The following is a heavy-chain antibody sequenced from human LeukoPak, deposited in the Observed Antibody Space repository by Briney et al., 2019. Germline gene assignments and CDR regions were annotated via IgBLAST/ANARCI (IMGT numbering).Heavy chain of an antibody. CDR2: IGSSSSYI. Sequence: GGSLRLSCAAPGFTFSSYSMNWVRQAPGKGLEWVSSIGSSSSYIYYADSVKGRFTISRDNAKNSLYLQMNSLRAEDTAVYYCARPLWRGMYYHPFDYWGQGTLVTVSS. CDR3: ARPLWRGMYYHPFDY. CDR1: GFTFSSYS. D-gene: IGHD2-8*01. V-gene: IGHV3-21*01. J-gene: IGHJ4*02.